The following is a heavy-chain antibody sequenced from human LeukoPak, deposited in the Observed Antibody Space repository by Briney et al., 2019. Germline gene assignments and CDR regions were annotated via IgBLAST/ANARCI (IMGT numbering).Heavy chain of an antibody. Sequence: SVNVSFQASGGTFSSYAISWVRQAPGQGLEWMGGIIPIFGTANYAQKFQGRVTITADESTSTAYMELSSLRSEDTAVYYCARDRVVVPAAIGGENSSYMDVWGQGTTVTVSS. D-gene: IGHD2-2*01. J-gene: IGHJ6*03. V-gene: IGHV1-69*13. CDR1: GGTFSSYA. CDR2: IIPIFGTA. CDR3: ARDRVVVPAAIGGENSSYMDV.